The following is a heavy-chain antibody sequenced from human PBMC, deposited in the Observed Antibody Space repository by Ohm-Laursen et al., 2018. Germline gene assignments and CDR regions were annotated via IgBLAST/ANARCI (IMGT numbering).Heavy chain of an antibody. V-gene: IGHV1-8*02. Sequence: GASVKVSCKASGYTFTGYYMHWVRQAPGQGPEWMGWMNPNSHNTGYARKFRGRVSMTSDSSISTAYMELYSLTSEDTATYYCARAVRYQLLSDPWGQGTLVTVSS. CDR3: ARAVRYQLLSDP. CDR2: MNPNSHNT. D-gene: IGHD4-23*01. J-gene: IGHJ5*02. CDR1: GYTFTGYY.